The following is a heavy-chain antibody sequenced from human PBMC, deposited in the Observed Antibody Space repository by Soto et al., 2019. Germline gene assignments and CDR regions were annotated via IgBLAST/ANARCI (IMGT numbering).Heavy chain of an antibody. J-gene: IGHJ4*02. V-gene: IGHV3-23*01. D-gene: IGHD6-19*01. Sequence: GGSLRLSCVASGFSISTHALTWVRQAPGKGLEWVSSFSGRSGDTYYAASVKGRFTISGDSSKNTVILQMNNLRADDTALYYCASDSSAWPKYFDSWGQGIKVTVSS. CDR1: GFSISTHA. CDR2: FSGRSGDT. CDR3: ASDSSAWPKYFDS.